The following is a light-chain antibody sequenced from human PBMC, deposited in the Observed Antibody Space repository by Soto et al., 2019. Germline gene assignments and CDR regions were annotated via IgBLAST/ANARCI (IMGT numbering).Light chain of an antibody. V-gene: IGLV1-51*02. Sequence: QSVLTQPPSVSAAPGQKVTISCSGSSSNIANYYVSWFQQLPGTAPKLLIYENNKRPSGIPGRFSGSKSGTSATLGITGLQTGDEADYYCGTWVSSLSGFVFGTGTKLTVL. CDR1: SSNIANYY. J-gene: IGLJ1*01. CDR3: GTWVSSLSGFV. CDR2: ENN.